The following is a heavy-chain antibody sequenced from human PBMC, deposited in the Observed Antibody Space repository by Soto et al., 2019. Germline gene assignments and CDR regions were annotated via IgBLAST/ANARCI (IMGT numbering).Heavy chain of an antibody. V-gene: IGHV4-4*02. J-gene: IGHJ6*02. CDR1: GGSISSSNW. Sequence: SETLSLTCAVSGGSISSSNWWSWVRQPPGKGLEWIGEIYHSGSTNYNPSLKSRVTISVDKSKNQFSLKLSSVTAADTAVYYCARVVPAAPYYYYYGMDVWGQGTTVTVS. CDR3: ARVVPAAPYYYYYGMDV. D-gene: IGHD2-2*01. CDR2: IYHSGST.